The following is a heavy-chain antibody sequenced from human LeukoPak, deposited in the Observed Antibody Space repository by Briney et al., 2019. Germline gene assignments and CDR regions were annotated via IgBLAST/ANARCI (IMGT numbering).Heavy chain of an antibody. Sequence: SETLSLTCTVSGGSISSSSYYWGWIRQPPGKGLEWIGSIYYSGSTYYNPSLKSRVTISVDTSKNQFSLKLSSVTAADTAVYYCARGTVTTRGWFDPWGQGTLVTVSS. V-gene: IGHV4-39*07. CDR1: GGSISSSSYY. D-gene: IGHD4-17*01. J-gene: IGHJ5*02. CDR3: ARGTVTTRGWFDP. CDR2: IYYSGST.